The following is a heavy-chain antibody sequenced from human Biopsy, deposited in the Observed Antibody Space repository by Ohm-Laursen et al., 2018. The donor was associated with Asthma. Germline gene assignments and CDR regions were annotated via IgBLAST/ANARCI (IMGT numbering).Heavy chain of an antibody. CDR2: ISYDGNHK. CDR1: GFMFRSFG. CDR3: ARNRGREVFDY. D-gene: IGHD3-10*01. J-gene: IGHJ4*02. V-gene: IGHV3-30*03. Sequence: SLRLSCAASGFMFRSFGMHWVRQAPGKGLEWVAVISYDGNHKFYEDSVKGRFTISRDNSKNTLYLQMNSLRVEDTAVYYCARNRGREVFDYWGQGTLVTVSS.